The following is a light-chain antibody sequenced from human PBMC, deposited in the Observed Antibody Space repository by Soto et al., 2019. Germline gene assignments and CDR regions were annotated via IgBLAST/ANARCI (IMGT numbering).Light chain of an antibody. CDR3: SSYTTTSALEV. CDR2: EVS. J-gene: IGLJ3*02. Sequence: QSALTQPASVSGSPGQSITISCTGTSSDIGGYNYVSWYQQHPDKAPKLIIYEVSDRPSGVSIRFSGSKSGNTASLTISGLQAVDEADYYCSSYTTTSALEVFGGGTKLTVL. V-gene: IGLV2-14*01. CDR1: SSDIGGYNY.